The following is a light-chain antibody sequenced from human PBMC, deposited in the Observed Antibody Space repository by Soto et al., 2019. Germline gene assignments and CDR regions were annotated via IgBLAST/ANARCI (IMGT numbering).Light chain of an antibody. J-gene: IGLJ2*01. CDR2: GNS. V-gene: IGLV1-40*01. CDR3: QSYDISLSVYVI. Sequence: GAPGQRVTISCTGSSSNIGAGYDVQWYQQLPGAAPKLLIFGNSSRPSGVPDRFSGSRSGTSASLAITGLQAEDEADYFCQSYDISLSVYVIFGGGTKVTVL. CDR1: SSNIGAGYD.